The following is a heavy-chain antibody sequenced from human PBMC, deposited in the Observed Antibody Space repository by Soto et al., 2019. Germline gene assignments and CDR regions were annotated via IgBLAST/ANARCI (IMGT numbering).Heavy chain of an antibody. CDR3: ARDLAAAGTFDY. Sequence: PGGSLRLSCAAPGFTFSDYYRSWIRQAPGKGLEWVSYISSSGSTIYYADSVKGRFTISRDNAKNSLYLQMNSLRAEDTAVYYCARDLAAAGTFDYWGQETLVTVSS. CDR1: GFTFSDYY. D-gene: IGHD6-13*01. CDR2: ISSSGSTI. V-gene: IGHV3-11*01. J-gene: IGHJ4*02.